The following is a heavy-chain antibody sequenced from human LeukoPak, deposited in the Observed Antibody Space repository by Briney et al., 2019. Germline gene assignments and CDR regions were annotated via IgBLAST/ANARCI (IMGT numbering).Heavy chain of an antibody. D-gene: IGHD2-15*01. CDR1: GFTFSSYG. J-gene: IGHJ4*02. V-gene: IGHV3-30*02. CDR3: AKSPRPYCSGGSCYPDY. Sequence: PGGSLRLSCAASGFTFSSYGVHWVRQAPGKGLEWVAFIRYDGSNKYYADSVKGRFTISRDNSKNTLYLQMNSLRAEDTAVYYCAKSPRPYCSGGSCYPDYWGQGNLVTVSS. CDR2: IRYDGSNK.